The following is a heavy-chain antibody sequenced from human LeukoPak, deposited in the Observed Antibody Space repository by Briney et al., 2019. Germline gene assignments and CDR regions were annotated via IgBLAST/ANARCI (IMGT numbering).Heavy chain of an antibody. CDR3: ARRAGAYSHPYDY. J-gene: IGHJ4*02. CDR1: GFTFSSYG. Sequence: GGTLRLSCAASGFTFSSYGLGWVRQAPGKGLEWVSTVSGSGGITYYADSVKGRFTISRDNSKNTLYLQMNSLRAEDTAVYYCARRAGAYSHPYDYWGQGTLVTVSS. CDR2: VSGSGGIT. D-gene: IGHD4/OR15-4a*01. V-gene: IGHV3-23*01.